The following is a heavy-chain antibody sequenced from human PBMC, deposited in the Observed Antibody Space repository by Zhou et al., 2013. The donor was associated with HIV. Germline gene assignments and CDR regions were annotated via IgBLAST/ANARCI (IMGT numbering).Heavy chain of an antibody. J-gene: IGHJ3*01. CDR2: INPKSGGT. CDR3: ATQRLWLVTRGASDV. Sequence: QVQVVQSGAEVKKPGASVKVSCKASGYTFNDHHIYWVRQAPGQGLEWMGYINPKSGGTNYAQNFQGRVTMTEDISTDTAYMELTSLRSADTAIYFCATQRLWLVTRGASDVWGQGTMVIVTP. D-gene: IGHD2-21*01. V-gene: IGHV1-2*02. CDR1: GYTFNDHH.